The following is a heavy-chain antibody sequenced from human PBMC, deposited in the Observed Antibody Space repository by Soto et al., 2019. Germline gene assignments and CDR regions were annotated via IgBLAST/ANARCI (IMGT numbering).Heavy chain of an antibody. CDR2: INAGNGNT. CDR1: GYTFTSYA. V-gene: IGHV1-3*01. D-gene: IGHD6-6*01. CDR3: ARDQVGIAARDVSGWFDP. Sequence: ASVKVSCRASGYTFTSYAMHWVRQAPGQRLEWMGWINAGNGNTKYSQKFQGRVTITRDTSASTAYMELSSLRSEDTAVYYCARDQVGIAARDVSGWFDPWGQGTLVTVSS. J-gene: IGHJ5*02.